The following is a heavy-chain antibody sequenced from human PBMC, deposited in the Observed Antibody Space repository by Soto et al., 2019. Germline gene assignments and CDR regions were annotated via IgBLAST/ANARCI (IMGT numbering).Heavy chain of an antibody. D-gene: IGHD2-2*01. J-gene: IGHJ4*02. CDR2: ISAYNGNT. CDR3: ARAKGYCSSTSCYAGDFDY. V-gene: IGHV1-18*01. Sequence: ASVKVSCKASGYTFTGYGISWVRQAPGQGLEWMGWISAYNGNTNYAQKLQGRVTMTTDTSTSTAYMELRSLRSDDTAVYYCARAKGYCSSTSCYAGDFDYWGQGTLVTVSS. CDR1: GYTFTGYG.